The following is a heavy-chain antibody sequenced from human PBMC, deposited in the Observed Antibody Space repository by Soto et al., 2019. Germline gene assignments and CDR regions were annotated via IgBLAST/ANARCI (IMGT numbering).Heavy chain of an antibody. CDR1: GYTFTSYA. CDR2: INAGNGNT. V-gene: IGHV1-3*01. J-gene: IGHJ4*02. CDR3: ARGEFQDIVVVVAAVCYYFDK. D-gene: IGHD2-15*01. Sequence: ASVKVSCKASGYTFTSYAMNWVRQAPGQRLEWMGWINAGNGNTKYSQKFQGRVTITRDTSASTAYMELSSLRSEDTAVYYCARGEFQDIVVVVAAVCYYFDKWGQEALVTVSS.